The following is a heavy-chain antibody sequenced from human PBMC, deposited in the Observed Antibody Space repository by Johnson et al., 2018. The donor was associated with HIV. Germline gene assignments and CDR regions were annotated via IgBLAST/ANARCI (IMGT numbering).Heavy chain of an antibody. V-gene: IGHV3-NL1*01. Sequence: VQLVESGGGVVQPGRSLRLSCAASGFTFSSYGMHWVRQAPGKGLEWVAVIYSGGSPYYADSVKGRFTISRDNSKNTLFLQMNNLRDEDTAVYYCARKQWLEVPSDAFDIWGQGTMVTVSS. CDR3: ARKQWLEVPSDAFDI. CDR2: IYSGGSP. D-gene: IGHD6-19*01. J-gene: IGHJ3*02. CDR1: GFTFSSYG.